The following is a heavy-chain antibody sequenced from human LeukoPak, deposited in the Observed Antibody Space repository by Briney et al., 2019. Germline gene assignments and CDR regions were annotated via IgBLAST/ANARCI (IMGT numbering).Heavy chain of an antibody. CDR1: GGSISSSSNY. J-gene: IGHJ4*02. CDR3: ARHRKDFYDGSGYYTPLDY. CDR2: IYYSRST. D-gene: IGHD3-22*01. Sequence: SETLSLTCTVSGGSISSSSNYWGGIRQPPGKGLEWIGSIYYSRSTYYNPSLKSRVTISVDTSKNQFSLKLSSVTAADTAVYYCARHRKDFYDGSGYYTPLDYWGQGTLVTVSS. V-gene: IGHV4-39*01.